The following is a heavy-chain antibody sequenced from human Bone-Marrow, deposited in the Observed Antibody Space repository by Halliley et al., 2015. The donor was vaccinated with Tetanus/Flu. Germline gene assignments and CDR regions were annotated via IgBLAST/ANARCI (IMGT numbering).Heavy chain of an antibody. Sequence: SHSGTTYYHPSLKSRLSIARAMSHNQFSLRLYSVTAADTAVYYCARDGLLWFGASGGVDVWGQGTTVTVSS. V-gene: IGHV4-31*02. CDR3: ARDGLLWFGASGGVDV. D-gene: IGHD3-10*01. CDR2: SHSGTT. J-gene: IGHJ6*02.